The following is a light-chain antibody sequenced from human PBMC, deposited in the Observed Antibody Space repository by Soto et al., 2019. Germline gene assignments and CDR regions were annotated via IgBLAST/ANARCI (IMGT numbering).Light chain of an antibody. V-gene: IGKV3-20*01. CDR1: QSVNSDY. CDR3: QQYGTSPWT. J-gene: IGKJ1*01. Sequence: EIVLTQSPGTLSLFPGERATLSCRATQSVNSDYLAWYQQKPGQAPRLLIYVASRRATGIPDRFSGSGSGTDFTLTINRLEPEDFAVYYCQQYGTSPWTFGKGTKVEIK. CDR2: VAS.